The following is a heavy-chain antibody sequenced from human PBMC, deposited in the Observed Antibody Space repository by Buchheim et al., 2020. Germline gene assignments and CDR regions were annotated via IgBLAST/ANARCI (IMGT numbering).Heavy chain of an antibody. D-gene: IGHD2-15*01. J-gene: IGHJ6*02. Sequence: EVQLVESGGGLVQPGGSLRLSCAASGFTFSSYWMSWVRQAPGKGLEWVSAISGSGGSTYYADSVKGRFTISRDNSKNTLYLQMNSLRAEDTAVYYCAKDLDRYCSGGSCYSYYYGMDVWGQGTT. CDR2: ISGSGGST. CDR1: GFTFSSYW. CDR3: AKDLDRYCSGGSCYSYYYGMDV. V-gene: IGHV3-23*04.